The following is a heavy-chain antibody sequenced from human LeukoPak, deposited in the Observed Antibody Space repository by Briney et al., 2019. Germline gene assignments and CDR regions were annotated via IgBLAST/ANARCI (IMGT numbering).Heavy chain of an antibody. CDR2: INPNSGGT. D-gene: IGHD2-2*01. CDR1: RYTFTDYY. J-gene: IGHJ5*02. Sequence: ASVKVSCKASRYTFTDYYMHWVRQAPGQGLEWMGWINPNSGGTNYAQTFQGRVTMTRDTSISTAYMELSRLRSDDTAVYYCARGGWSLGYCSSSSCLDWFDHWGQGTLVTVSS. V-gene: IGHV1-2*02. CDR3: ARGGWSLGYCSSSSCLDWFDH.